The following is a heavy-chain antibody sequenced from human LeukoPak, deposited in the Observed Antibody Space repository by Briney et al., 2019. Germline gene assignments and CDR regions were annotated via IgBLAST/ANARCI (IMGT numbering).Heavy chain of an antibody. V-gene: IGHV1-18*01. CDR1: GYTFTSYG. CDR3: ARDQEDYYDSSGYYTDY. CDR2: ISAYNGNT. D-gene: IGHD3-22*01. J-gene: IGHJ4*02. Sequence: ASVKVSCKASGYTFTSYGISWVRQAPGQGLEWMGWISAYNGNTNYAQKLQGRVTMTTDTSTSTAYMELRSLRSDDTAVYYCARDQEDYYDSSGYYTDYWGQGTLVTVSS.